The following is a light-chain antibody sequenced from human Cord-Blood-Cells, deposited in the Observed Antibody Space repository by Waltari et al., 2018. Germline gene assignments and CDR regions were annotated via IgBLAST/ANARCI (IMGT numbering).Light chain of an antibody. Sequence: EIVMTQSPATLSVSPGERAILSCRASQRVSSNLAWYKQKPAQAPRLLIYGASTRATGIPARFSGSGSGTEFTLTISSLQSEDFAVYYCQQYNNWPRTFGQGTKVEIK. CDR1: QRVSSN. J-gene: IGKJ1*01. CDR2: GAS. CDR3: QQYNNWPRT. V-gene: IGKV3-15*01.